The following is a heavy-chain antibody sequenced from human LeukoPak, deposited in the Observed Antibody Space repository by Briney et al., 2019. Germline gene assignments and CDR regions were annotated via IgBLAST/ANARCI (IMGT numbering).Heavy chain of an antibody. D-gene: IGHD1-26*01. V-gene: IGHV3-66*01. Sequence: GGSLRLSCAASGFTVSSNYMSWVRQAPGKGLEWVSVIYSGGSTYYADSVKGRFTISRDNSKNTLYLQMNSLRAEDTAVYYCAKERRGSYYLFDYWGQGTLVTVSS. CDR2: IYSGGST. CDR3: AKERRGSYYLFDY. CDR1: GFTVSSNY. J-gene: IGHJ4*02.